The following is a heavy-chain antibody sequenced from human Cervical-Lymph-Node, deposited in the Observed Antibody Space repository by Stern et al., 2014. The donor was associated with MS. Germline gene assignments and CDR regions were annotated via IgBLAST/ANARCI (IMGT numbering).Heavy chain of an antibody. CDR1: GYSLRDLS. Sequence: QVQLVESGAEVRKPGASVRVSCKVSGYSLRDLSMHWVRQAPGKGLEWLGGYDPEEGNTVDAQRFQGRVTMTEDAATDTAYMELNSLRSDDTAVYHCATASRYDALDLWGQGTVVTGSS. CDR3: ATASRYDALDL. CDR2: YDPEEGNT. J-gene: IGHJ3*01. V-gene: IGHV1-24*01.